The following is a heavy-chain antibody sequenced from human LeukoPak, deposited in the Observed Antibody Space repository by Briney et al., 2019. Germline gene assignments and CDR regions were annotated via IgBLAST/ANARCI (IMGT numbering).Heavy chain of an antibody. Sequence: GGSLRLSCAASGFTFSSYGMHWVRQAPGKGLEWVAFIRYDGSNKYYADSVKGRFTISRDNSKNTLYLQMNSLRAEDTAVYYCARGKGWRAIFGVVIPTYYYYMDVWGKGTTVTVSS. CDR3: ARGKGWRAIFGVVIPTYYYYMDV. J-gene: IGHJ6*03. CDR2: IRYDGSNK. D-gene: IGHD3-3*01. V-gene: IGHV3-30*02. CDR1: GFTFSSYG.